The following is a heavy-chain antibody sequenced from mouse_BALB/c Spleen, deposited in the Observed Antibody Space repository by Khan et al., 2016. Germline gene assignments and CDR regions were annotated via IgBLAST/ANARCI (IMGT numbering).Heavy chain of an antibody. Sequence: EVQLLEPGGGLVQPGGSLQLSCAATGFDFSRYWLSWVRQAPGQGLEWIGEINPDSSTINYTPSLKDKFIISRDNAKNTPYLQMSKVRPEDTALYYCSRLHCYGYLNYWGQGTTLTVSS. D-gene: IGHD1-2*01. CDR2: INPDSSTI. V-gene: IGHV4-1*02. CDR1: GFDFSRYW. J-gene: IGHJ2*01. CDR3: SRLHCYGYLNY.